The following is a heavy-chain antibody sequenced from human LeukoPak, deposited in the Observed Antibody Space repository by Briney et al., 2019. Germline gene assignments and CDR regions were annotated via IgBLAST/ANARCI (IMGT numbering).Heavy chain of an antibody. V-gene: IGHV3-30*02. CDR3: AKYGSGIGPFGY. CDR1: GFTFSSYA. CDR2: IRYDGSNK. Sequence: PGGSLRLSCAASGFTFSSYAMSWVRQAPGKGLEWVAFIRYDGSNKYYADSVKGRFTISRDNSKNTLYLQMNSLRAEDTAVYYCAKYGSGIGPFGYWGQGTLVTVSS. D-gene: IGHD3-10*01. J-gene: IGHJ4*02.